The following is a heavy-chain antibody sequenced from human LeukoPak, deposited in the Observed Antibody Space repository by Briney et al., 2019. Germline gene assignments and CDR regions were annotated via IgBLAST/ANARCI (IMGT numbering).Heavy chain of an antibody. J-gene: IGHJ4*02. D-gene: IGHD3-3*01. Sequence: SETLSLTCTVSGVSISSYYWSWIRQPAGKGLGWIGRISVSGSTNYNPSLKSRVTMSVDTSKIQFSLKLSSVTAADTAVYYCARGNYEIDYWGQGTLVTVSS. CDR1: GVSISSYY. V-gene: IGHV4-4*07. CDR3: ARGNYEIDY. CDR2: ISVSGST.